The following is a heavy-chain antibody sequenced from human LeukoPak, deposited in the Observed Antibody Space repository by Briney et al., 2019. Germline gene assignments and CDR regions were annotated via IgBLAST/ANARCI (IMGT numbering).Heavy chain of an antibody. V-gene: IGHV4-59*08. CDR1: GGSISSYY. CDR2: ISYTGST. Sequence: SETLSHTCTVSGGSISSYYWSWIRQPPGKGLEWIGHISYTGSTNYNPSLKSRVTISIDTSKNQFSLKLSSVTAADTAVYYCARRGYSYETYYFDYWGQGALVTVSS. J-gene: IGHJ4*02. D-gene: IGHD5-18*01. CDR3: ARRGYSYETYYFDY.